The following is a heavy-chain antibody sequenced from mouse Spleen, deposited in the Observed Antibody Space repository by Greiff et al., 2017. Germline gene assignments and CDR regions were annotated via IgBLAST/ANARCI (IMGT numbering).Heavy chain of an antibody. J-gene: IGHJ4*01. D-gene: IGHD1-1*01. CDR1: GFSLTSYG. CDR2: IWRGGST. V-gene: IGHV2-5*01. CDR3: ATFTTVVGGYAMDY. Sequence: VQLVESGPGLVQPSQSLSITCTVSGFSLTSYGVHWVRQSPGKGLEWLGVIWRGGSTDYNAAFMSRLSITKDNSKSQVFFKMNSLQADDTAIYYCATFTTVVGGYAMDYWGQGTSVTVSS.